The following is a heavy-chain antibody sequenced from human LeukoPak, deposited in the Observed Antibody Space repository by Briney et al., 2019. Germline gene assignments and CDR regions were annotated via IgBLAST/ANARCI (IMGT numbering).Heavy chain of an antibody. CDR1: GFTFSSYW. D-gene: IGHD1-26*01. Sequence: GGSLRLSCAASGFTFSSYWMHWVRQAPGQGLVWVSRINSDGSNTTYADSVKGRFTISRDNAKTTLYLQMNSLRAEDTAVYYCARGAPSGSYYYWGQGTLVTVSS. J-gene: IGHJ4*02. V-gene: IGHV3-74*01. CDR3: ARGAPSGSYYY. CDR2: INSDGSNT.